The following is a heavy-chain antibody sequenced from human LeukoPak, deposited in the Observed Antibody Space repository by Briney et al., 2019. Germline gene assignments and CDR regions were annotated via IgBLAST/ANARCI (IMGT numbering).Heavy chain of an antibody. CDR2: FDPEDGET. J-gene: IGHJ6*03. Sequence: ASVKVSCKVSGYTLTGLSMHWVRQAPGKGLEWMGGFDPEDGETIYAQKFQGRVTMTEDTSTDTAYMELSSLRSEDTAVYYCATVGYDYVWGRYYYYYYMDVWGKGTTVTVSS. CDR1: GYTLTGLS. D-gene: IGHD3-16*01. V-gene: IGHV1-24*01. CDR3: ATVGYDYVWGRYYYYYYMDV.